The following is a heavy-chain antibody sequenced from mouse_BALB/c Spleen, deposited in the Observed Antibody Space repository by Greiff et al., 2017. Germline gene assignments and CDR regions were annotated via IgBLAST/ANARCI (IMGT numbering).Heavy chain of an antibody. D-gene: IGHD2-14*01. V-gene: IGHV7-3*02. Sequence: EVMLVESGGGLVQPGGSLRLSCATSGFTFTDYYMSWVRQPPGKALEWLGFIRNKANGYTTEYSASVKGRFTISRDNSQSILYLQMNTLRAEDSATYYCARAYYRYEYAMDYWGQGTSVTVSS. CDR3: ARAYYRYEYAMDY. CDR2: IRNKANGYTT. J-gene: IGHJ4*01. CDR1: GFTFTDYY.